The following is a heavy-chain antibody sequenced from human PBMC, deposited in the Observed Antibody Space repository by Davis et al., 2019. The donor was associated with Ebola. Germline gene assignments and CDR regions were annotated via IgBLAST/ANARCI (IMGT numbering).Heavy chain of an antibody. V-gene: IGHV3-30*18. D-gene: IGHD3-9*01. CDR1: GFTFSSYG. CDR3: AKGGEEYYDILTDGMDV. J-gene: IGHJ6*04. Sequence: GESLKISCAASGFTFSSYGMHWVRQAPGKGLEWVAVISYDGSNKYYADSVKGRFTISRDNSKNTLYLQMNSLRAEDTAVYYCAKGGEEYYDILTDGMDVWGKGTTVTVSS. CDR2: ISYDGSNK.